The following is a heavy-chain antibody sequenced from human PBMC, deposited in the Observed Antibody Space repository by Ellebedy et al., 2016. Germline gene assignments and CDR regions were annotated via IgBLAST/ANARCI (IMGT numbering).Heavy chain of an antibody. Sequence: ASVKVSCKASGYTFTGYYMHWVRQAPGQGLEWMGWINPNSGGTNYAQKFQGWVTMTRDTSISTAYMELSRLRSDDTAVYYCARGVGKMVYAIGATSGNYGMDVWGQGTTVTVSS. CDR2: INPNSGGT. V-gene: IGHV1-2*04. CDR1: GYTFTGYY. J-gene: IGHJ6*02. CDR3: ARGVGKMVYAIGATSGNYGMDV. D-gene: IGHD2-8*01.